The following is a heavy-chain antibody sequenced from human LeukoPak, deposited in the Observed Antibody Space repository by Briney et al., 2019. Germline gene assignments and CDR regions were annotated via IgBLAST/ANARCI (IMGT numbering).Heavy chain of an antibody. CDR2: INTYTGNP. V-gene: IGHV7-4-1*02. CDR1: GYTFTNYA. D-gene: IGHD6-19*01. CDR3: ARDGGWYKRGLDYYYYYMDV. J-gene: IGHJ6*03. Sequence: GASVKVSCKASGYTFTNYALNWVRQTPGQGLECMGWINTYTGNPTYAQGFTGRFVFSLDTSVSTAYLQISSLKAEDTAVYYCARDGGWYKRGLDYYYYYMDVWGKGTTVTVSS.